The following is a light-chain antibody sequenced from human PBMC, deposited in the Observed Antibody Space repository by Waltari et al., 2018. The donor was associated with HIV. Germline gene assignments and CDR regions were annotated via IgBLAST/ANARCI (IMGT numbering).Light chain of an antibody. Sequence: QSVLTQPPSASGTPGQRVTISCSGSSSNIGSTDVYWYQQHPGTAPKLLIYRNNQRPSGVPDRFSGSKSGTSASLAISGLRSEDEADYYCAAWDDSLSGWVFGGGTKLTVL. CDR3: AAWDDSLSGWV. J-gene: IGLJ3*02. CDR2: RNN. CDR1: SSNIGSTD. V-gene: IGLV1-47*01.